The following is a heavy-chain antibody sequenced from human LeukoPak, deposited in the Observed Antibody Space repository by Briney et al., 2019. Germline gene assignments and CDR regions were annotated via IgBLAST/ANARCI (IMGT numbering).Heavy chain of an antibody. CDR1: GFTFSSYR. V-gene: IGHV3-74*01. Sequence: GGSLRLSCAAFGFTFSSYRMHWVRQAPGKGLVSVSRINSDGSSRHYADSVKGRFTISRDNAKNTLYLQMNSLRADDTAVYYCARVEKKLIVGSTNHWFDPWGQGTLVTVSS. D-gene: IGHD1-26*01. J-gene: IGHJ5*02. CDR2: INSDGSSR. CDR3: ARVEKKLIVGSTNHWFDP.